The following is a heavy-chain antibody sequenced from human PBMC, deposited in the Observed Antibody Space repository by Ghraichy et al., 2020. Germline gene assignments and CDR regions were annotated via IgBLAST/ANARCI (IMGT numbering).Heavy chain of an antibody. Sequence: GGSLRLSCAASGFTFGSFGMHWVRQAPGKGLDWVAVVSFHGTVQYYADSVKGRFTISRDNSKNMLYLEMNSLITEDTGVYYCAKEGSTGTNYLYDSWGQGTLVTVAS. CDR3: AKEGSTGTNYLYDS. V-gene: IGHV3-30*18. D-gene: IGHD4/OR15-4a*01. CDR2: VSFHGTVQ. J-gene: IGHJ4*02. CDR1: GFTFGSFG.